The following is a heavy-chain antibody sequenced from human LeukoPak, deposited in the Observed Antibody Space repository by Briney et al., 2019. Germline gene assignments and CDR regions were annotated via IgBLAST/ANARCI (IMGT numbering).Heavy chain of an antibody. V-gene: IGHV4-39*01. CDR2: IYYSGST. CDR1: GGSMSSSTYS. J-gene: IGHJ2*01. Sequence: SETLSLTCTVSGGSMSSSTYSWGWLRQPPGKGLEWIGTIYYSGSTYYNPSLKSRVTISVDTSKNQFSLKLSSETAADTAVYYCARLINWYFDLWGRGTLVTVSS. CDR3: ARLINWYFDL.